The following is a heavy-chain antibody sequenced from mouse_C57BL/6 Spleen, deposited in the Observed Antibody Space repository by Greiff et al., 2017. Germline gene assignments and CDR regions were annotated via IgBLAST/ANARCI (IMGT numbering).Heavy chain of an antibody. CDR3: ARARYLRYFDY. V-gene: IGHV5-4*01. CDR2: ISDGGSYT. Sequence: EVHLVESGGGLVKPGGSLKLSCAASGFTFSSYAMSWVRQTPEKRLEWVATISDGGSYTYYPDNVKGRFTISRDNAKNNLYLQMSHLKSEDTAMYYCARARYLRYFDYWGQGTTLTVSS. J-gene: IGHJ2*01. CDR1: GFTFSSYA.